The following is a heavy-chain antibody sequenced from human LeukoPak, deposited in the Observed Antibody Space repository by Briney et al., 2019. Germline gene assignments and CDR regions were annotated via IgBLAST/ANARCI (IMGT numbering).Heavy chain of an antibody. CDR2: IWYDGSNR. CDR1: GFIFSSYG. J-gene: IGHJ5*02. V-gene: IGHV3-33*01. Sequence: GGSLRLSCTASGFIFSSYGMNWVRQAPGKGLEWVANIWYDGSNRDYADFARGRFTISRDNYKSTLYLEVNRLTVDDTAIYYCARDREKRSPRNWFDPWGQGTLVTVSS. D-gene: IGHD6-25*01. CDR3: ARDREKRSPRNWFDP.